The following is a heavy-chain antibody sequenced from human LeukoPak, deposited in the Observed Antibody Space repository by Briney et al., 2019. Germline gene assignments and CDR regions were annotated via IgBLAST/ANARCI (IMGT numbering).Heavy chain of an antibody. Sequence: GESLKISCKGSGYSFTSYWIGWVRQMPGKGPEWMGIIYPGDSDTRYSPSFQGQVTISADKSISTAYLQWSSLKASDTAMYYCAKSSSHSRSWYSADAFDVWGQGTIVTVSS. CDR1: GYSFTSYW. V-gene: IGHV5-51*01. J-gene: IGHJ3*01. CDR2: IYPGDSDT. D-gene: IGHD6-13*01. CDR3: AKSSSHSRSWYSADAFDV.